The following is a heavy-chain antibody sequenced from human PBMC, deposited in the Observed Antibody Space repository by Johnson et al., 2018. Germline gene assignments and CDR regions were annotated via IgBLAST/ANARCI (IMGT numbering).Heavy chain of an antibody. D-gene: IGHD1-14*01. Sequence: QVQLQESGPGLVKPSETLSLTCTVSGGSVSSGSYYWSWIRQPPGKGLEWIGYIYYSGSTNYTPSLKSRVTISVDTSKNQFSRKLSSVTAADTAGYYCARGSNQYDAFDIWGQGTMVTVSS. CDR1: GGSVSSGSYY. CDR2: IYYSGST. CDR3: ARGSNQYDAFDI. V-gene: IGHV4-61*01. J-gene: IGHJ3*02.